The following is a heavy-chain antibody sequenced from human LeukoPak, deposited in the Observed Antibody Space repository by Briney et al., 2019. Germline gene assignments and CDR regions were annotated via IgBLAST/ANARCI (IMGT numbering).Heavy chain of an antibody. J-gene: IGHJ4*02. CDR3: ARRLGELPLFTGGTRYYFDY. Sequence: GASVKVSCKASGYTFTSYGISWVRQAPGQGLEWMGWISAYNGDTKYAQKIQGRVTMTTDTSTSTAYMELRSLRSDDTAVYYCARRLGELPLFTGGTRYYFDYWGQGTLVTVST. CDR1: GYTFTSYG. V-gene: IGHV1-18*01. D-gene: IGHD3-16*02. CDR2: ISAYNGDT.